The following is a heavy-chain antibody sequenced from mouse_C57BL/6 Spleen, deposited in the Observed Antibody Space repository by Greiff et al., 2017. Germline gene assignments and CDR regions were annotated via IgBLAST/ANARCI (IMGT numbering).Heavy chain of an antibody. D-gene: IGHD2-1*01. Sequence: QVQLQQSGAELVRPGTSVKVSCKASGYAFTNYLIEWVKQRPGQGLEWIGVINPGSGGTNYNEKFKGKSTLTADKSSSTTYMQLSSLTSEDSSVYFGARCGNYGAYAMDYWGQGTSGTVSS. CDR1: GYAFTNYL. J-gene: IGHJ4*01. V-gene: IGHV1-54*01. CDR3: ARCGNYGAYAMDY. CDR2: INPGSGGT.